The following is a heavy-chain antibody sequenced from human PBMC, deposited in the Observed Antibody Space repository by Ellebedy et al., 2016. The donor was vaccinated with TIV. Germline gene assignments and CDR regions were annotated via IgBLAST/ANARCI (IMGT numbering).Heavy chain of an antibody. D-gene: IGHD2-21*02. V-gene: IGHV1-2*02. CDR3: VEVTNDYYYAADV. CDR1: RYTFTNFY. CDR2: INPTSGGT. J-gene: IGHJ6*02. Sequence: AASVKVSCKASRYTFTNFYIHWVRQAPGQGLEWMGWINPTSGGTDFAQKFQGRVSLTRDMSFSTAYMEMTSLTSDDTAVYYCVEVTNDYYYAADVWGQGTTVTVSS.